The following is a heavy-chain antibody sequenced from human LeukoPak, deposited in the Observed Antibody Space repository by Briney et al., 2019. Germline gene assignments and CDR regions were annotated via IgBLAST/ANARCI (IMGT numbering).Heavy chain of an antibody. Sequence: GGSLRLSCAASGFTFSSYAMHWVRQAPGKGLEWVAVISYDGSNKYYADSVKGRFTISRDNSKNTLYLQMNSLRAEDTAVYYCARDRSPFLGEYYFDYWGQGTLVTVSS. CDR3: ARDRSPFLGEYYFDY. V-gene: IGHV3-30-3*01. J-gene: IGHJ4*02. CDR1: GFTFSSYA. D-gene: IGHD3-16*01. CDR2: ISYDGSNK.